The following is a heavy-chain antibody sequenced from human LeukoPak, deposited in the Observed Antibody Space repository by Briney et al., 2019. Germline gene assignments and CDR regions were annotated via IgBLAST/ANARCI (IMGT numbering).Heavy chain of an antibody. V-gene: IGHV3-48*01. D-gene: IGHD2/OR15-2a*01. J-gene: IGHJ5*02. CDR2: ISYSSTTI. CDR1: GFSFRSYN. CDR3: ASFNVINYFDP. Sequence: GGSLRLSCAASGFSFRSYNMNWVRQAPGKGLEWISYISYSSTTIYYADSVNGRFTISRDNAKNSLYLQMNNLRAEDTALYYCASFNVINYFDPWGQGTLVTVSS.